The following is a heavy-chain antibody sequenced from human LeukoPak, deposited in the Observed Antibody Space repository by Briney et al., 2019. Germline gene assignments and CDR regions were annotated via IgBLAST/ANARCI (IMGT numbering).Heavy chain of an antibody. Sequence: TGGSLRLSCAASGFTFSSYNMNWVRQAPGKGLEWVSSITSSSSYIYYADSVKGRFTISRDNAKNSLYLQMDSLRVEDTAEYYCARDPYSGNYGAYYYYYMEVWGKGPPVTVSS. CDR1: GFTFSSYN. CDR2: ITSSSSYI. V-gene: IGHV3-21*06. CDR3: ARDPYSGNYGAYYYYYMEV. J-gene: IGHJ6*03. D-gene: IGHD1-26*01.